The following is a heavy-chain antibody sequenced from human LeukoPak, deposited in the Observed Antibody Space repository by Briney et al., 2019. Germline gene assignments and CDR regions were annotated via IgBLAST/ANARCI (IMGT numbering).Heavy chain of an antibody. Sequence: GGSLRLSCAASGFTFSDYYMSWIRQAPGKGLEWVSYISSSGSTIYYAGSVKGRFTISRDNAKNSLYLQMNSLRAEDTAVYYCARDRLRYGDYVGLDYWGQGTLVTVSS. D-gene: IGHD4-17*01. V-gene: IGHV3-11*01. CDR3: ARDRLRYGDYVGLDY. CDR2: ISSSGSTI. CDR1: GFTFSDYY. J-gene: IGHJ4*02.